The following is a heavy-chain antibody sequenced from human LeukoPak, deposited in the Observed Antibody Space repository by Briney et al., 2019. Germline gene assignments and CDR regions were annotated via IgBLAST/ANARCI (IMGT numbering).Heavy chain of an antibody. V-gene: IGHV4-34*01. Sequence: KASETLSLTCSVSGGSISSYYWSWIRQPPGKGLEWIGEINHSGSTNYNPSLKSRVTISVDTSKNQFSLKLSSVTAADTAVYYCASRRWLRSVDYWGQGTLVTVSS. CDR2: INHSGST. CDR3: ASRRWLRSVDY. D-gene: IGHD5-12*01. CDR1: GGSISSYY. J-gene: IGHJ4*02.